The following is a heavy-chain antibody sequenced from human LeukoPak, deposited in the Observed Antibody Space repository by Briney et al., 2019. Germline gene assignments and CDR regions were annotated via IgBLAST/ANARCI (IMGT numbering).Heavy chain of an antibody. D-gene: IGHD6-13*01. CDR1: GYTFTSYG. J-gene: IGHJ5*02. CDR2: ISAYNGNT. Sequence: GASVKVSCKASGYTFTSYGISWVRQAPGQGLEWMGWISAYNGNTNYAQKLQGRVTMTTDTSTSTAYMELRSLRSDDTAVYYCARSIAAAGIAWFDPWGQGTLVTVSS. V-gene: IGHV1-18*01. CDR3: ARSIAAAGIAWFDP.